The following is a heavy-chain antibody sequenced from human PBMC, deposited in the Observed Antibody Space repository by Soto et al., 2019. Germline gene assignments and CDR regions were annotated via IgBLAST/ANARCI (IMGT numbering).Heavy chain of an antibody. D-gene: IGHD2-2*01. Sequence: ASVKVSCKASGYTFTSYYMHWVRQAPGQGLEWMGKINPSGGSTSYAQKFQGRVTMTRDTSTSTVYMELSSLRSEDTAVYYCARDPDTYCSSTSCYGMDVWGQGTTATVS. CDR3: ARDPDTYCSSTSCYGMDV. CDR1: GYTFTSYY. V-gene: IGHV1-46*03. J-gene: IGHJ6*02. CDR2: INPSGGST.